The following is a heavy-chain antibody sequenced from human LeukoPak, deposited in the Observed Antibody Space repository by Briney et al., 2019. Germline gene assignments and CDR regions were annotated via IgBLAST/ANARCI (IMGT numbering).Heavy chain of an antibody. Sequence: PSETLSLTCAVYGGSFSGYFWSWIRQPPGKGLEWIGEINQSGSTNYNPYLKSRVTISGDTSKNQFSLKLSSVTAADTAVYYCARLGTYWGQGTLVTVSS. CDR2: INQSGST. J-gene: IGHJ4*02. CDR3: ARLGTY. V-gene: IGHV4-34*01. CDR1: GGSFSGYF.